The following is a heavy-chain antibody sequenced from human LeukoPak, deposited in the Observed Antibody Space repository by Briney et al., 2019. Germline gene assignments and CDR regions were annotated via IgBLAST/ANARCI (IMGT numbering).Heavy chain of an antibody. CDR1: GGSISSGDYY. V-gene: IGHV4-30-4*01. CDR3: ARTWASGYDRWFDP. D-gene: IGHD5-12*01. Sequence: PSQTLSLTCTVSGGSISSGDYYWSWIRQPPGKGLEWIGYIYYSGSTYYNPSLKSRVTISVDTSKNQFSLKLRSVTAADTAVYYCARTWASGYDRWFDPWGQGTLVTVSS. J-gene: IGHJ5*02. CDR2: IYYSGST.